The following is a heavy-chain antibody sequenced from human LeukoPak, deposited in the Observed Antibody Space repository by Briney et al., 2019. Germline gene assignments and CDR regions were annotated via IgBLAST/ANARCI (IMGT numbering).Heavy chain of an antibody. CDR1: GGSISSYY. CDR3: ARSNYDFWSGLPNWFDP. D-gene: IGHD3-3*01. V-gene: IGHV4-59*01. J-gene: IGHJ5*02. CDR2: IYHSGST. Sequence: SETLSLTCTVSGGSISSYYWSWIRQPPGKGLEWIGYIYHSGSTNYNPSLKSRVTISVDTSKNQFSLKLSSVTAADTAVYYCARSNYDFWSGLPNWFDPWGQGTLVTVSS.